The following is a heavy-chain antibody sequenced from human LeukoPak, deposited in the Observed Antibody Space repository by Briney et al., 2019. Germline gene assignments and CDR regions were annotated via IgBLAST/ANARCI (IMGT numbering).Heavy chain of an antibody. CDR1: GGSISSSSYY. V-gene: IGHV4-39*07. CDR3: ASHHQRWLQQSRFDY. D-gene: IGHD5-24*01. Sequence: PSETLSLTCTVSGGSISSSSYYWGWIRQPPGKGLEWIGSIYYSGSTYYNPSLKSRVTISVDTSKNQFSLKLSSVTAADTAVYYCASHHQRWLQQSRFDYWGQGTLVTVSS. J-gene: IGHJ4*02. CDR2: IYYSGST.